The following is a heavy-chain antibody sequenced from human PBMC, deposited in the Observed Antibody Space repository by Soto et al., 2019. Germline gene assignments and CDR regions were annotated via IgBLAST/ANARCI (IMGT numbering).Heavy chain of an antibody. CDR1: GFTFSSYG. D-gene: IGHD2-2*01. Sequence: GGSLRLSCAASGFTFSSYGMHWVRQAPGKGLEWVAVVSYDGSNKYYADSVKGRFTISRDNSKNTLYLQMNSLRAEDTAVYYCAKGYRAIVVVPAAIGLFDYWGQGTLVTVSS. J-gene: IGHJ4*02. CDR2: VSYDGSNK. CDR3: AKGYRAIVVVPAAIGLFDY. V-gene: IGHV3-30*18.